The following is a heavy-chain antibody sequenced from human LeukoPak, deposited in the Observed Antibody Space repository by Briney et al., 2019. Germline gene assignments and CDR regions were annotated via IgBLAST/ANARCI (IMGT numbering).Heavy chain of an antibody. CDR3: AREADDSSGYYPYYFDY. CDR2: IYHSGST. J-gene: IGHJ4*02. CDR1: SYSISSNSY. V-gene: IGHV4-38-2*02. Sequence: PSETLSLTCTVSSYSISSNSYWDWIRQPPGKGLEWIGSIYHSGSTYYNPSLKSRVTISVDTSKNQFSLKLSSVTAADTAVYYCAREADDSSGYYPYYFDYWGQGTLVTVSS. D-gene: IGHD3-22*01.